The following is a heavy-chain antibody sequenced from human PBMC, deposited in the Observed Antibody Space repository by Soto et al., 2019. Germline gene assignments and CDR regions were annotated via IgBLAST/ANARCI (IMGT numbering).Heavy chain of an antibody. CDR3: ARDPGDYIWGSYHYFDY. D-gene: IGHD3-16*01. J-gene: IGHJ4*02. CDR2: IYYSGST. V-gene: IGHV4-59*01. Sequence: SETLSLTCTVSGGSISSYYWSWIRQPPGKGLEWIGYIYYSGSTSYNPSLKSRVTISVDTSKNQFSLKLSSVTAADTAVYYCARDPGDYIWGSYHYFDYWGQGNLVTVSS. CDR1: GGSISSYY.